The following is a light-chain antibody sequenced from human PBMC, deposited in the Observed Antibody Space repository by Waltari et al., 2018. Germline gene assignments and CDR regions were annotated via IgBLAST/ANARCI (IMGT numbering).Light chain of an antibody. V-gene: IGLV4-69*02. CDR2: GNSDGSH. CDR3: QTGGHGTWV. J-gene: IGLJ3*02. Sequence: QQPEKGPRYLMKGNSDGSHSKGDEMPDRVAGSGSGAERYLTISSVQSEDEADYYCQTGGHGTWVFGGGTKLTVL.